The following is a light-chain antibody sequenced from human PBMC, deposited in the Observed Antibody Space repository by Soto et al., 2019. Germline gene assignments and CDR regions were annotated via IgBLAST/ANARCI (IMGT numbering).Light chain of an antibody. CDR3: AVWDDSLNGAVV. CDR2: INA. CDR1: SSNIGSNT. V-gene: IGLV1-44*01. J-gene: IGLJ2*01. Sequence: QPVLTQPPSASGTPGQRVTISCSGSSSNIGSNTVSWYQQLPGTAPKLLIYINAQRPSGVPDRFSGSKSGTSASLAISGLQSEDEADYYCAVWDDSLNGAVVFGGGTKLTVL.